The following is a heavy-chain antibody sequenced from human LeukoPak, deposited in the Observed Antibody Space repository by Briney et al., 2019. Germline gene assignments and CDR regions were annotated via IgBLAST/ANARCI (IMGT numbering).Heavy chain of an antibody. D-gene: IGHD3-10*01. CDR2: IYFDGST. V-gene: IGHV4-30-4*01. CDR1: GVSIYSGDYY. J-gene: IGHJ4*02. CDR3: AGAGDFDS. Sequence: PSETLSLTCTASGVSIYSGDYYWSWIRQPPGKGLEWIGYIYFDGSTYYNPSLKSRVSISMDTSKNQFSLKLSSVTAADTAVYFCAGAGDFDSWGQGTLVTVSS.